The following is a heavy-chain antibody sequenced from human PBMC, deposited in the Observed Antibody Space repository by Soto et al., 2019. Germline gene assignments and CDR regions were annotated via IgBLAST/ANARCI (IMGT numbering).Heavy chain of an antibody. D-gene: IGHD2-15*01. CDR1: GFTFSSYA. V-gene: IGHV3-23*01. Sequence: WGSLRLSCAASGFTFSSYAMSWVRQAPGKGLEWVSAISGSGGSTYYADSVKGRFTISRDNSKNTLYLQMNSLRAEDTAVYYCAKRPPSKIRSLLSYYFDYWGQGTLVTVSS. J-gene: IGHJ4*02. CDR2: ISGSGGST. CDR3: AKRPPSKIRSLLSYYFDY.